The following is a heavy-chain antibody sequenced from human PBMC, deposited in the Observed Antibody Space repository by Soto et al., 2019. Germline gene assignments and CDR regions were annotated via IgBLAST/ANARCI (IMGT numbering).Heavy chain of an antibody. CDR3: ARFSDCSSTSCPYYYYGMDV. J-gene: IGHJ6*02. CDR1: EYTFTSYY. V-gene: IGHV1-46*01. Sequence: GASVKVSCKASEYTFTSYYMHWVRQAPGQGLEWMGIINPSGGSTSYAQKFQGRVTMTTDTSTSTAYMELRSLRSDDTAVYYCARFSDCSSTSCPYYYYGMDVWGQGTTVTVS. CDR2: INPSGGST. D-gene: IGHD2-2*01.